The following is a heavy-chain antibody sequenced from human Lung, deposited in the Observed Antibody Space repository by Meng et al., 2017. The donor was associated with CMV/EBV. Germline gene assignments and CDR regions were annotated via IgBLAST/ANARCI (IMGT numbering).Heavy chain of an antibody. CDR3: AREKSPGHFDY. Sequence: VLVVQSGAEVMQLGASLSVSCSASGYTITDYFLHWVRQAPGQGLEWLGTINPNNGGTNYAQRFQDRVTLTRDTSTSTVYMELSSLGSEDTALYYCAREKSPGHFDYLGQGILVTVSS. J-gene: IGHJ4*02. V-gene: IGHV1-46*01. CDR2: INPNNGGT. CDR1: GYTITDYF.